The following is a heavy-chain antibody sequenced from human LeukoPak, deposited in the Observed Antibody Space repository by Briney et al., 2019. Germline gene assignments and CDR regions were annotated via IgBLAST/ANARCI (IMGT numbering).Heavy chain of an antibody. D-gene: IGHD3-16*01. Sequence: RAGGPLRLSCAASGFTFDDYGMRWVRQAPGKGLEWVSGINWNGGRTGYADSVKGRFTISRDNAKNSLYLQMNSLRAEDTALYYCARDLASSDVWGKGTTVTVSS. CDR1: GFTFDDYG. V-gene: IGHV3-20*04. CDR2: INWNGGRT. CDR3: ARDLASSDV. J-gene: IGHJ6*04.